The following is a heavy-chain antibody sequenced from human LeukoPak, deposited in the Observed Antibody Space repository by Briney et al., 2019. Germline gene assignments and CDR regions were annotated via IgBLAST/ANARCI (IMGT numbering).Heavy chain of an antibody. CDR2: INPNSGGT. J-gene: IGHJ4*02. Sequence: ASVKVSCKASGYTFTGYYMHWVRQAPGQGLEWMGWINPNSGGTNYAQKFQGRVTMTTDTSTSTAYMELRSLRSDDTAVYYCARDASFVYCGGDCYPVDYWGQGTLVTVSS. CDR3: ARDASFVYCGGDCYPVDY. CDR1: GYTFTGYY. D-gene: IGHD2-21*02. V-gene: IGHV1-2*02.